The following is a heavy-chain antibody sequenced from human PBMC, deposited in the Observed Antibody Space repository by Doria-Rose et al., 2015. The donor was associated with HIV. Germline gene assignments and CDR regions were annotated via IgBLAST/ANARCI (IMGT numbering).Heavy chain of an antibody. CDR1: GFSLSITGVA. CDR3: AHKGHGYNYDAIDI. D-gene: IGHD5-12*01. V-gene: IGHV2-5*02. Sequence: CTFSGFSLSITGVAVGWIRQPPGKALEWLALIYWDDDKRYSPSLKSRFTITKDSSKNQVVLTVTNMDPVDTATYYCAHKGHGYNYDAIDIWGQGTMVTVSS. J-gene: IGHJ3*02. CDR2: IYWDDDK.